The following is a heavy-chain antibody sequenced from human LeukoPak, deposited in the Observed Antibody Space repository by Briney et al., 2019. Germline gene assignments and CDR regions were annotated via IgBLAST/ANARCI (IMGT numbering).Heavy chain of an antibody. D-gene: IGHD1-26*01. J-gene: IGHJ6*02. CDR2: IYYSGST. CDR1: GGSISSYY. CDR3: ARDTHGSYSYCYYGMDV. Sequence: SGTLSLTCTVSGGSISSYYWSWIRQPPGKGLEWIGYIYYSGSTNYNPSLKSRVTISVDTSKNQFSLKLSSVTAADTAVYYCARDTHGSYSYCYYGMDVWGQGTTVTVSS. V-gene: IGHV4-59*01.